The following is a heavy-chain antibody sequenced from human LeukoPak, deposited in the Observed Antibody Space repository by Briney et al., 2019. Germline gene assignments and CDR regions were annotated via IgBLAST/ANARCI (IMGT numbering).Heavy chain of an antibody. J-gene: IGHJ4*02. CDR2: ISSSSSTI. CDR1: GLTFSTYN. V-gene: IGHV3-48*01. CDR3: ARSLGGWDFDY. D-gene: IGHD6-19*01. Sequence: GGSLRLSCAGSGLTFSTYNMNWVRQAPGKGLEWVSYISSSSSTIDYADSVKGRFTISRDNAKNSLYLQMNSLRAEDTAVYYCARSLGGWDFDYWGQGTLVTVSS.